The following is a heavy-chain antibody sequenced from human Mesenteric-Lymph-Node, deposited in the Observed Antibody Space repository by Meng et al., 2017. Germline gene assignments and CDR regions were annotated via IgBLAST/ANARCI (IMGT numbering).Heavy chain of an antibody. CDR2: ISTYNGKA. V-gene: IGHV1-18*01. CDR3: ARDSSSWHQYFQH. CDR1: GYTLTTYG. J-gene: IGHJ1*01. D-gene: IGHD6-13*01. Sequence: QVQIAQSGTEMKRPGASVKVSCKASGYTLTTYGITWVRQAPGQGPEWMGWISTYNGKATFPQKFQGRISMTTDTYTNTAYMELRSLRSDDTAVYYCARDSSSWHQYFQHWGQGTLVTVSS.